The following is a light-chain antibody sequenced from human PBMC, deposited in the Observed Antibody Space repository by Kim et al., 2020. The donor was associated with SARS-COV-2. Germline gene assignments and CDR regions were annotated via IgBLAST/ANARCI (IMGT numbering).Light chain of an antibody. CDR1: SSNIGDNF. V-gene: IGLV1-51*01. CDR2: DND. Sequence: GQKGTISCAGSSSNIGDNFVSWFQKLPGTAPKLLMYDNDKRPSGIPDRFSGSKSATSATLGITGLQTGDEADYYCATSDSSLSGVVFGGGTQLTVL. J-gene: IGLJ2*01. CDR3: ATSDSSLSGVV.